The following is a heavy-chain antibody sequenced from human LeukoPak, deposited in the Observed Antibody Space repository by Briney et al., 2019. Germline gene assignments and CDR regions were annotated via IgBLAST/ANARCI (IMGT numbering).Heavy chain of an antibody. D-gene: IGHD2-15*01. CDR2: ISGSGGST. CDR3: AKLSRYCSGGSCYLSDY. V-gene: IGHV3-23*01. CDR1: GFTFSSYA. Sequence: GGSLRLSCAASGFTFSSYAMNWVRQAPGKGLEWVSAISGSGGSTYYADSVKGRFTISRDNSKNTLYLQMNSLRAEDTAVYYCAKLSRYCSGGSCYLSDYWGQGTLVTVSS. J-gene: IGHJ4*02.